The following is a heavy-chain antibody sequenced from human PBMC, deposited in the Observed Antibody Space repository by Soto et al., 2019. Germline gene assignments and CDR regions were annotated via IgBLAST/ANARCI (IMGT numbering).Heavy chain of an antibody. CDR3: ARQHYYYYGMDV. CDR2: ISYDGSNK. V-gene: IGHV3-30*03. Sequence: PGGSLRLSCAASGFTFSSYGMHWVRQAPGKGLEWVAVISYDGSNKYYADSVKGRFTISRDNSKNTLYLQMNSLRAEDTAVYYCARQHYYYYGMDVWGQGTTVTVSS. CDR1: GFTFSSYG. J-gene: IGHJ6*02.